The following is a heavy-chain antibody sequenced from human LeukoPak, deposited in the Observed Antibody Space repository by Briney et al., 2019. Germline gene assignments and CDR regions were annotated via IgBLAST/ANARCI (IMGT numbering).Heavy chain of an antibody. V-gene: IGHV1-8*01. D-gene: IGHD6-19*01. J-gene: IGHJ6*03. CDR1: GYTFTSYD. CDR3: ARDRGIRSAAALNYYYYYYMDV. Sequence: ASVKVSCKASGYTFTSYDINWVRQATGQGLEWMGWMNPNSGNTGYAQKFQGRVTMTRDTSISTAYMELSRLRSDDTAVYYCARDRGIRSAAALNYYYYYYMDVWGKGTTVTVSS. CDR2: MNPNSGNT.